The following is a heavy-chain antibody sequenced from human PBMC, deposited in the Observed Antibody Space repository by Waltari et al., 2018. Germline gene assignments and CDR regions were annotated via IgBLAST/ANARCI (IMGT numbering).Heavy chain of an antibody. V-gene: IGHV4-39*01. CDR2: IYYSGST. CDR3: ARQGRIAASVYY. J-gene: IGHJ4*02. Sequence: QLQLQESGPGLVKPSETVSLTCTVSGGSISSSSYYWGWIRQPPGKGLEWIGSIYYSGSTYYNPSLKSRVTISVDTSKNQFSLKLSSVTAADTAVYYCARQGRIAASVYYWGQGTLVTVSS. D-gene: IGHD6-13*01. CDR1: GGSISSSSYY.